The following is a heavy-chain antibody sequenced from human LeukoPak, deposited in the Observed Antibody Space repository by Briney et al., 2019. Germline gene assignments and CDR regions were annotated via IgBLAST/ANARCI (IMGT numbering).Heavy chain of an antibody. V-gene: IGHV3-30*01. CDR3: ARDACSSTSCYNPEYYYYMDV. CDR1: GFTFSSYA. Sequence: GRSLRLSCAASGFTFSSYAMHWVRQAPGKGLEWVAVISYDGSNKYYADSVKGRFTISRDNSKNTLYLQMNSLRAEDTAVYYCARDACSSTSCYNPEYYYYMDVWGKGTTVTVSS. CDR2: ISYDGSNK. D-gene: IGHD2-2*02. J-gene: IGHJ6*03.